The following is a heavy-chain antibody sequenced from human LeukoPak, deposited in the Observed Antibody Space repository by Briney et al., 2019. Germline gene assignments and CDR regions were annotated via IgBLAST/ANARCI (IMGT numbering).Heavy chain of an antibody. Sequence: ASVKVSCKASGYTFTTYAMNWVRQAPGQGFEWMGWINTNTGNPTYAQGFTGRFVFSLDTSVSTAYLHISSLKAEDTAVYYCARDQGGYIYKGIDYWGQGTLVTVSS. CDR2: INTNTGNP. V-gene: IGHV7-4-1*02. CDR1: GYTFTTYA. J-gene: IGHJ4*02. D-gene: IGHD5-24*01. CDR3: ARDQGGYIYKGIDY.